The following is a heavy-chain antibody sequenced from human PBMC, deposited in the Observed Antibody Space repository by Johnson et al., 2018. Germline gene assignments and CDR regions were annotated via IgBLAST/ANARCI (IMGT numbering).Heavy chain of an antibody. J-gene: IGHJ3*02. CDR2: IIPILGIA. CDR1: GGTFSSYT. V-gene: IGHV1-69*09. Sequence: QVQLVESGAEVKKPGSSVKVSCKASGGTFSSYTISWVRQAPGQGLEWMGRIIPILGIANYAQKFQGRVTITADKSTSTAYMGLSSRASEDTAVYDCARGGGITGTAFDIWGQGTRVTVSS. CDR3: ARGGGITGTAFDI. D-gene: IGHD1-20*01.